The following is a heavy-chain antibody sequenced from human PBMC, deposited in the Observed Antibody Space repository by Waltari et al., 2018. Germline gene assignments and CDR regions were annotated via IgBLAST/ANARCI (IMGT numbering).Heavy chain of an antibody. CDR3: ARATPDLMVRGVSRRRFDS. D-gene: IGHD3-10*01. J-gene: IGHJ5*01. CDR2: ISHSGNT. CDR1: GGSFSGYY. Sequence: QVQLQQWGTGLLKPSETLSLTCAVSGGSFSGYYWSWIRQPPGKGLEWIGEISHSGNTTNNPSLKSRVTISVDTSKTQFSVRLTSVTTADTATYFCARATPDLMVRGVSRRRFDSWGQGTLVTVSS. V-gene: IGHV4-34*01.